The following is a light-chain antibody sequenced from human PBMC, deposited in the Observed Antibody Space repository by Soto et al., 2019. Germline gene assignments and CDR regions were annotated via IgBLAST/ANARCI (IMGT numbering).Light chain of an antibody. CDR3: HQRKSWPRT. V-gene: IGKV3-11*01. J-gene: IGKJ1*01. CDR1: QTGSNK. CDR2: DTS. Sequence: EIVLTQYPATLSSSRGQRATLACRASQTGSNKLARYQNKPGQAPRLLIYDTSNRATGIPARFSGSGSGTDFTLTISSLEPEDFAVYYCHQRKSWPRTFGQGTKVDIK.